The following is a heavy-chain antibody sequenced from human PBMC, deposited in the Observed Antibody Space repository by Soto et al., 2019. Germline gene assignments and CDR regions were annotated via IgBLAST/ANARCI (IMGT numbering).Heavy chain of an antibody. V-gene: IGHV1-8*01. CDR2: MNPHSRTT. CDR1: GDTFTRYE. D-gene: IGHD2-15*01. Sequence: QVQLVQSGAEVKRPGASVKVSCKASGDTFTRYEINWVRQAPGQGLEWMGWMNPHSRTTGLAQKFQGRRTLTREPSIGSAYMELTSLKSDDTAVYYCTSGGGGTRILPHCWGQGTLVTVSS. CDR3: TSGGGGTRILPHC. J-gene: IGHJ4*02.